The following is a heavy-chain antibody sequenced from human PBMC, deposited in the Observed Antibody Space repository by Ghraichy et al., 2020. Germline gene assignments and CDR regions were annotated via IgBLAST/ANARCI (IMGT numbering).Heavy chain of an antibody. Sequence: LNISCTVSGGSISSYYWSWIRQPPGKGLEWIGYIYTSGSTNYNPSLKSRVTISVDTSKNQFSLKLSSVTAADTAVYYCARGWGWVYDSSGYYPHDAFDIWGQGTMVTVSS. CDR3: ARGWGWVYDSSGYYPHDAFDI. CDR1: GGSISSYY. CDR2: IYTSGST. J-gene: IGHJ3*02. V-gene: IGHV4-4*09. D-gene: IGHD3-22*01.